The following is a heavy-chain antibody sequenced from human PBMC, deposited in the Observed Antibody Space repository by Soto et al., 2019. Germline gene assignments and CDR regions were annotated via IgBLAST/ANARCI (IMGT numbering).Heavy chain of an antibody. V-gene: IGHV4-39*02. CDR3: ARDPTGYSSSWHHYYYYYYGMDV. J-gene: IGHJ6*02. CDR1: GGSISSSSYY. Sequence: NPSETLSLTCTVSGGSISSSSYYWGWIRQPPGKGLEWIGSIYYSGSTYYNPSLKSRVTISVDTSKNQFSLKLSSVTAADTAVYYCARDPTGYSSSWHHYYYYYYGMDVWGQGTTVTVSS. D-gene: IGHD6-13*01. CDR2: IYYSGST.